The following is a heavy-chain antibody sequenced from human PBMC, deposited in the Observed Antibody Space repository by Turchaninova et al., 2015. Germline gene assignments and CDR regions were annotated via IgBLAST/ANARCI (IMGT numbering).Heavy chain of an antibody. J-gene: IGHJ4*02. D-gene: IGHD6-19*01. CDR2: INHSGST. CDR1: GGSCSGCY. CDR3: ARDRRSGWYDRESDY. Sequence: QVQLQQRGAGLSKAQETQFPPRAAYGGSCSGCYWSWNRPPPGKGQRWICEINHSGSTNSNPSLKRLFTISVDTSKNQFSLKLSSVTAADTAVYYCARDRRSGWYDRESDYLGQGTLVTVSS. V-gene: IGHV4-34*01.